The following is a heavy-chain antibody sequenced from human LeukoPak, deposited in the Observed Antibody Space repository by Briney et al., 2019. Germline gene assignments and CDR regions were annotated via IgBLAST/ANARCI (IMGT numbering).Heavy chain of an antibody. Sequence: SGGSLRLSCAASGFTFDDYAMHWVRQAPGKGLEWVSGISWNSGSIGYADSVKGRFTISRDNAKNSLYLQMNSLRAEDTAVYYCARENTMIRGVPRGFDIWGQGTMVTVSS. CDR3: ARENTMIRGVPRGFDI. CDR2: ISWNSGSI. V-gene: IGHV3-9*01. D-gene: IGHD3-10*01. CDR1: GFTFDDYA. J-gene: IGHJ3*02.